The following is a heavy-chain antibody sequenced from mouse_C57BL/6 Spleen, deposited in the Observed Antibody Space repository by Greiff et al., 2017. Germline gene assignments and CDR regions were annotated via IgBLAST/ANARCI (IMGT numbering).Heavy chain of an antibody. CDR1: GFSLTSYG. CDR2: IWSGGST. CDR3: ARKGVPYAMDY. J-gene: IGHJ4*01. V-gene: IGHV2-2*01. Sequence: VKLVESGPGLVQPSQSLSITCTVSGFSLTSYGVHWVRQSPGQGLEWLGVIWSGGSTDYNAAFISRLSISKDNSKSQVFFKMNSLRADDTAIYYCARKGVPYAMDYWGQGTSVTVSS.